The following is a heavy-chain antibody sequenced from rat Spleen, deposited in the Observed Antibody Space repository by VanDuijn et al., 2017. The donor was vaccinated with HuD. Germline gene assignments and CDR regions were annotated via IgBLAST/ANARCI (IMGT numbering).Heavy chain of an antibody. CDR2: ILSDDNRT. Sequence: EVQVVESGGGLVQPGRSLKLSCAASGFTFSDYNMAWVRQAPKKGLEWVATILSDDNRTYYRDSVKGRFTISRDNAKNTLYLQMDSLRSEDTATYYCATDGYYDGTYYSVYVMDAWGQGASVTVSS. J-gene: IGHJ4*01. CDR3: ATDGYYDGTYYSVYVMDA. D-gene: IGHD1-12*02. V-gene: IGHV5S10*01. CDR1: GFTFSDYN.